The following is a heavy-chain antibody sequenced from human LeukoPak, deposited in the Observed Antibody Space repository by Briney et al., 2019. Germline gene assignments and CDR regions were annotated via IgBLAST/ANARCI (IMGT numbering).Heavy chain of an antibody. D-gene: IGHD4-23*01. CDR3: ARELSLTGGNSDAFDI. CDR2: ISSSSSYI. J-gene: IGHJ3*02. V-gene: IGHV3-21*01. CDR1: GFTFSSYS. Sequence: GGSLRLSCAASGFTFSSYSMNWVRQAPGKWREWVSSISSSSSYIYYADSVKGRFTISRDNAKNSLYLQMNSLRAEDTAVYYCARELSLTGGNSDAFDIWGQGTMVTVSS.